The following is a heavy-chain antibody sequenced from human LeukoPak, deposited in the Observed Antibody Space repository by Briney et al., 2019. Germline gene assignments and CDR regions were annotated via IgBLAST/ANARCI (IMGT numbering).Heavy chain of an antibody. CDR2: FYYIGGT. Sequence: SETLSLTCTVSRGSISSSSYYWGWIRQPPGKRLEWIGSFYYIGGTYYNPSLEGRVTISADSSKNQFSLKLTSVTAADTALYYCTRILTTFDSWGQGTLVTVSS. D-gene: IGHD4-11*01. J-gene: IGHJ4*02. V-gene: IGHV4-39*01. CDR3: TRILTTFDS. CDR1: RGSISSSSYY.